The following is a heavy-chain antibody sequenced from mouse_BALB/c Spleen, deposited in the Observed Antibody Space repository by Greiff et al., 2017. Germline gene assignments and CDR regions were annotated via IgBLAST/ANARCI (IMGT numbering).Heavy chain of an antibody. CDR3: ARHYYGYRDYAMDY. CDR1: GFTFSSYG. J-gene: IGHJ4*01. V-gene: IGHV5-6*01. Sequence: EVKVVESGGDLVKPGGSLKLSCAASGFTFSSYGMSWVRQTPDSVKGRFTISRDNAKNTLYLQMSSLKSEDTAMYYCARHYYGYRDYAMDYWGQGTSVTVSS. D-gene: IGHD1-2*01.